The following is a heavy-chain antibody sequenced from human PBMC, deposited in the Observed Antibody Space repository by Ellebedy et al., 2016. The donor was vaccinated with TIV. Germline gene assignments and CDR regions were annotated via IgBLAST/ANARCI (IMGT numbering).Heavy chain of an antibody. CDR3: ARRPITIFGVTDAFDV. CDR2: IYHSGTT. V-gene: IGHV4-61*08. Sequence: MPSETLSLTCTVSGCSISSGAYYWSWIRQHPGKGLEWIGYIYHSGTTKYNPSLKSRVTISVDTSKNQSSLNLTSVTAADTAFYYCARRPITIFGVTDAFDVWGQGTMVTVSS. D-gene: IGHD3-3*01. J-gene: IGHJ3*01. CDR1: GCSISSGAYY.